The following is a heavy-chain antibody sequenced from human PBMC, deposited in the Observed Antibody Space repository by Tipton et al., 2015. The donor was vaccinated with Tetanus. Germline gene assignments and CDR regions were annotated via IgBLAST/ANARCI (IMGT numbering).Heavy chain of an antibody. Sequence: SLRLSCAASGFTFDEHAMHWVRQAPGKGLEWVAMISFDGKNKYYADSVKGRFTMSRDNSKNTLSLQMNSLRPEDTAVYYCARGGDPYRGQYWYFDLWGRGTLVTVSS. J-gene: IGHJ2*01. CDR3: ARGGDPYRGQYWYFDL. CDR1: GFTFDEHA. V-gene: IGHV3-30*04. D-gene: IGHD3-10*01. CDR2: ISFDGKNK.